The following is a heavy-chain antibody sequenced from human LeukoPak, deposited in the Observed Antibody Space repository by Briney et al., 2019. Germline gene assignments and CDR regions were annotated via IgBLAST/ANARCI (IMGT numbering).Heavy chain of an antibody. D-gene: IGHD3-10*01. CDR2: ISYDGSNK. CDR1: GFTFSSYA. V-gene: IGHV3-30*01. Sequence: GGSLRLSCAASGFTFSSYAMHWVRQAPGKGLEWVAVISYDGSNKYYADSVKGRFTISRDNSKNTLYLQMNSLRAEDTAVYYCARVAGSGSYSLKNQDYYYYGMDVWGQGTTVTVSS. CDR3: ARVAGSGSYSLKNQDYYYYGMDV. J-gene: IGHJ6*02.